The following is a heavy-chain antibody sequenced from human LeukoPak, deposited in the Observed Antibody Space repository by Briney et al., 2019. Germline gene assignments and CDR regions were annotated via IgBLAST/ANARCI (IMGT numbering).Heavy chain of an antibody. J-gene: IGHJ6*04. V-gene: IGHV3-48*04. CDR3: AELGITMIGGV. Sequence: GGSLGLSCAAPGFSFSTLSMNWVRQAPGKGLEWVSYISSSGSTIYYADSVKGRFTISRDNAKNSLYLQMNSLRAEDTAVYYCAELGITMIGGVWGKGTTVTISS. CDR1: GFSFSTLS. D-gene: IGHD3-10*02. CDR2: ISSSGSTI.